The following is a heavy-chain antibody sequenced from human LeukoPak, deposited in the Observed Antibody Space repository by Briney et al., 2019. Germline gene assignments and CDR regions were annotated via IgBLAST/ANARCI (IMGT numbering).Heavy chain of an antibody. Sequence: PGGSLRLSCAASGFTVSNYYMSWLRQAPGKGLEWVSVIYGGTGTYYADSVKGRFTISRDNSKNTVYLQLNSLRVEDTALYYCAKCLAVVTAVDAFDIWGQGTMVTVSS. CDR3: AKCLAVVTAVDAFDI. V-gene: IGHV3-53*01. CDR2: IYGGTGT. CDR1: GFTVSNYY. D-gene: IGHD2-21*02. J-gene: IGHJ3*02.